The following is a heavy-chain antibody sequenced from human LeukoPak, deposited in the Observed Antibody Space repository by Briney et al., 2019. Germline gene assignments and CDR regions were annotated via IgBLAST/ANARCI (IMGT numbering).Heavy chain of an antibody. V-gene: IGHV3-43*02. Sequence: GGSLRLSCAASGFTFHDYAMQCVRQAPGRGLEWVSRIIGYGGKTHYRHSGKGRFTISRDNSKNSLYLQMNSLRTEDTAFYYCAKGMYYYVRSGYASVIDYWGQGTLVTVS. CDR3: AKGMYYYVRSGYASVIDY. CDR1: GFTFHDYA. CDR2: IIGYGGKT. J-gene: IGHJ4*02. D-gene: IGHD3-22*01.